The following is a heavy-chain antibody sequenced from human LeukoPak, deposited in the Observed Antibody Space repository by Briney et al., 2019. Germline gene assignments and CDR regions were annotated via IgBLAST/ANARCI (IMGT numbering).Heavy chain of an antibody. D-gene: IGHD2-2*01. CDR3: ARGRGYCSSTSCYRLYYYYYGMDV. V-gene: IGHV4-34*01. J-gene: IGHJ6*04. CDR2: INYSGST. Sequence: SETLSLTCAVYGGSFSGYYWSWIRQPPGNGLECIWDINYSGSTNYNPSLKSRVTISVDTSKNQFSLKLSSVTAADTAVYYCARGRGYCSSTSCYRLYYYYYGMDVWGKGTTVTVSS. CDR1: GGSFSGYY.